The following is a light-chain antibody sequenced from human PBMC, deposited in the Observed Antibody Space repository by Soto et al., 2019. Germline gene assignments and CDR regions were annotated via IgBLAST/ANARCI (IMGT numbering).Light chain of an antibody. Sequence: EIAMTQSPATLSVSQGERATLSCRASQSVNRNLAWYQQKPGQATRLLIYGASTRATGIPARFSGSGSGTEFTVPISSLQSEDFAVYYCQQYNNWPLTFGGGTKVEIK. CDR3: QQYNNWPLT. V-gene: IGKV3-15*01. J-gene: IGKJ4*01. CDR2: GAS. CDR1: QSVNRN.